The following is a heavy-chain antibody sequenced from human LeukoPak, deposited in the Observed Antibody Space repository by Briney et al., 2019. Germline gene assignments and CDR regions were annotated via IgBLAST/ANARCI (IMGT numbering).Heavy chain of an antibody. CDR2: ISYDGSNK. J-gene: IGHJ4*02. CDR3: ARGVGYSSGWLDY. V-gene: IGHV3-30*04. CDR1: GFTFSSYA. Sequence: PGRSLRLSCAASGFTFSSYAVHWVRQAPGKGLEWVAVISYDGSNKYYADSVKGRFTISRDNSKNTLYLQMNSLRAEDTAVYYCARGVGYSSGWLDYWGQGTLVTVSS. D-gene: IGHD6-19*01.